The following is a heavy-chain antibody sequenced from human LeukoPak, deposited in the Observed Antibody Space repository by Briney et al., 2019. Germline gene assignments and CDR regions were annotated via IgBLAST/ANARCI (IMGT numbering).Heavy chain of an antibody. Sequence: ASVKVSCKASGYTFTSYDINLVRQATGQGLEWMGWMNPNSGNTGYAQRFQGRVTITRNTSISTAYMELSSLRSEDTAVYYCARAYSSGYSHDAFDIWGQGTMVTVSS. J-gene: IGHJ3*02. CDR2: MNPNSGNT. CDR1: GYTFTSYD. CDR3: ARAYSSGYSHDAFDI. V-gene: IGHV1-8*03. D-gene: IGHD3-22*01.